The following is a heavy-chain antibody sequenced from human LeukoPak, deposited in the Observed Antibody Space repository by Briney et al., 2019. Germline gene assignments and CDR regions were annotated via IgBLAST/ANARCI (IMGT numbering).Heavy chain of an antibody. V-gene: IGHV5-51*01. D-gene: IGHD5-12*01. CDR1: GYSFTKYW. Sequence: GESLKISCKGSGYSFTKYWIGWVRQMPGKGLEWRGIMFPGDSDTRYSPSFQDQVTISADTSISTAYLQWSSLKASDTATYYCARHGGGYVWPEFDYWGQGTLVTVSS. J-gene: IGHJ4*02. CDR2: MFPGDSDT. CDR3: ARHGGGYVWPEFDY.